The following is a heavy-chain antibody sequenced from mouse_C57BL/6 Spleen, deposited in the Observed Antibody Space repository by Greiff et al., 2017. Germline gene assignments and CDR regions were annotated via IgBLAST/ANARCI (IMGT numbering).Heavy chain of an antibody. D-gene: IGHD2-4*01. Sequence: QVQLKQSRAELARPGASVKLSCKASGYTFTSYGISWVKQRTGQGLEWIGEIYPRSGNTYYNEKFKGKATLTADKSSSTAYMELRSLTSEDSAVYFCASYYDYDGYAMDYWGQGTSVTVSS. CDR3: ASYYDYDGYAMDY. CDR1: GYTFTSYG. CDR2: IYPRSGNT. J-gene: IGHJ4*01. V-gene: IGHV1-81*01.